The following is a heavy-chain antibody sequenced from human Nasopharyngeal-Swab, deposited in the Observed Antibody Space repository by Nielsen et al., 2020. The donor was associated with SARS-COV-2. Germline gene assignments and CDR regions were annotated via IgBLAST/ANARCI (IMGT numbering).Heavy chain of an antibody. CDR3: ARGGSYLTGPADY. D-gene: IGHD1-26*01. CDR2: ISAYNGNT. J-gene: IGHJ4*02. V-gene: IGHV1-18*01. Sequence: WVRQAPGQGLEWMGRISAYNGNTNYAQKLQGRVTMTTDTSTSIAYMELRSLRSDDTAVYYCARGGSYLTGPADYWGQGTLVTVSS.